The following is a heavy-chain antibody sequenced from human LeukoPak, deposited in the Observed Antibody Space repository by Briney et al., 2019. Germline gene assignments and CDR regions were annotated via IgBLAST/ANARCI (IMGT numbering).Heavy chain of an antibody. V-gene: IGHV3-43*02. CDR3: AIAYESGSFYRAFAY. D-gene: IGHD3-10*01. CDR1: GFNIGAYA. Sequence: GGSLRLSCAASGFNIGAYAMYWVRQRPGKSLEWVSLISGDSDNRYSAASVKGRFTVSRDNIKNSLYLQMNSLTTEDTALYYCAIAYESGSFYRAFAYWGQGALVTVSS. J-gene: IGHJ4*02. CDR2: ISGDSDNR.